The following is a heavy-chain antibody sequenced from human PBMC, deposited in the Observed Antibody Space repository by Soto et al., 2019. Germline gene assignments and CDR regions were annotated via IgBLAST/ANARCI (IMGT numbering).Heavy chain of an antibody. J-gene: IGHJ4*02. Sequence: GGSLRLSCAASGFTFSSYSMKWVRQAPGKGLEWVSSISSSSSYIYYADSVKGRFTISRDNAKNSLYLQMNSLRAEDTAVYYCARERYYYGSGIFGYWGQGTLVTVSS. CDR2: ISSSSSYI. V-gene: IGHV3-21*01. D-gene: IGHD3-10*01. CDR1: GFTFSSYS. CDR3: ARERYYYGSGIFGY.